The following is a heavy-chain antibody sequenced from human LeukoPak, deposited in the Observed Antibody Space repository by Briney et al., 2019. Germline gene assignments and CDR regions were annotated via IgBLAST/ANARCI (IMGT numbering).Heavy chain of an antibody. Sequence: PGGSLRLSCAASGFTFSSYWMLWVRQAPGKGLVWVSRITPDGSTTRYADSVKGRFTISRDNAKNTLYLQMNSLRAEDTAVYYCARHPGYYYDSSGYYYVSDYWGQGTLVTVSS. CDR3: ARHPGYYYDSSGYYYVSDY. CDR1: GFTFSSYW. D-gene: IGHD3-22*01. CDR2: ITPDGSTT. V-gene: IGHV3-74*01. J-gene: IGHJ4*02.